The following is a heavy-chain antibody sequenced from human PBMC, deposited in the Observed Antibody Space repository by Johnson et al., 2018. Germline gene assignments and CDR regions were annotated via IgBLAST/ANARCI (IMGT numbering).Heavy chain of an antibody. V-gene: IGHV3-74*01. CDR1: GFTCSSYW. D-gene: IGHD6-19*01. J-gene: IGHJ6*03. Sequence: VQLQESGGGLVQPGGSLRLSCAASGFTCSSYWMHWVRQAPGKGRVWVSRINSDGSSTSYADSVKGRFTISRDNATNTLYLQMNSLRAEETAVYYGARVAVAGTFYYYYYMAVWGKGTTVTVSS. CDR3: ARVAVAGTFYYYYYMAV. CDR2: INSDGSST.